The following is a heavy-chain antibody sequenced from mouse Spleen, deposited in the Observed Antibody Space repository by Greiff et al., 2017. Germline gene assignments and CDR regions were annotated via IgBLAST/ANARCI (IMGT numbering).Heavy chain of an antibody. CDR2: INPSTGGT. D-gene: IGHD1-1*01. J-gene: IGHJ3*01. Sequence: EVQLQQSGPELVKPGASVKISCKASGYSFTGYYMNWVKQSPEKSLEWIGEINPSTGGTTYNQKFKAKATLTVDKSSSTAYMQLKSLTSEDSAVYYCAREEGLLRSSRGFAYWGQGTLVTVSA. V-gene: IGHV1-42*01. CDR1: GYSFTGYY. CDR3: AREEGLLRSSRGFAY.